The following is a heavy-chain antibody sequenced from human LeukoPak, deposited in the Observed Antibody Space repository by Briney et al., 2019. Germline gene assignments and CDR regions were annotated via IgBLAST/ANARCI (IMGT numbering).Heavy chain of an antibody. J-gene: IGHJ5*02. CDR3: ARDLAAGNWFNP. CDR2: ISTTGRTI. CDR1: GFIFSDFY. Sequence: GGSLRLSCAASGFIFSDFYMSWVRLAPGKGLESVSYISTTGRTIYYADSVKGRFTISRDNAKSSVYLQMNSLRAEDTAVYYCARDLAAGNWFNPWGQGTLVTVSS. D-gene: IGHD6-25*01. V-gene: IGHV3-11*04.